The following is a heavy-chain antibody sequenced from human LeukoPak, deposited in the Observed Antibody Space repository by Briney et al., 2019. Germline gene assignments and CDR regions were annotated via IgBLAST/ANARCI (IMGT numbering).Heavy chain of an antibody. J-gene: IGHJ4*02. V-gene: IGHV3-23*01. CDR2: ISGSGGST. CDR3: ALGRNIVIVPAAIFDS. Sequence: PGGSLRLSCAAAGFTFSNYAMSWVRQAPGKGLEWVSAISGSGGSTYYADSVKGRFTISRDKSKNTLYLQMNSLRAEDTAVYYCALGRNIVIVPAAIFDSWGQGTLVTVSS. D-gene: IGHD2-2*02. CDR1: GFTFSNYA.